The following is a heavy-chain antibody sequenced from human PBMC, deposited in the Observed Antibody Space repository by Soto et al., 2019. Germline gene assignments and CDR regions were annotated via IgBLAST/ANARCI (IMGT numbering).Heavy chain of an antibody. V-gene: IGHV1-18*01. D-gene: IGHD2-8*01. CDR2: ISGYNGDT. J-gene: IGHJ6*01. CDR3: AKNGQPPYYYYGMDV. CDR1: GYTFTRYG. Sequence: QGQLVQSGAEVKKPGASVKVSCKASGYTFTRYGISWVRQAPGQGLEWMGWISGYNGDTNYAQKFQGRVTMTVDTSTTTAFMALTSLTSDDRAVYYCAKNGQPPYYYYGMDVW.